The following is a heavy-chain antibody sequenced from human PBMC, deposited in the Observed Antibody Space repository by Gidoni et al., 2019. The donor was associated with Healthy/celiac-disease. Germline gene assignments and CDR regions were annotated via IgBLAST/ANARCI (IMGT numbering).Heavy chain of an antibody. CDR2: IYYSGST. J-gene: IGHJ5*02. CDR3: ARDGRGFDP. V-gene: IGHV4-59*01. CDR1: GGSISSYY. Sequence: QVQLQASCPGLVKPSETLSLTCTVSGGSISSYYWSWIRQSPGKGLEWIGYIYYSGSTNYNPSLKSRVTISVDTSKNQFSLKLSSVTAADTAVYYCARDGRGFDPWGQGTLVTVSS.